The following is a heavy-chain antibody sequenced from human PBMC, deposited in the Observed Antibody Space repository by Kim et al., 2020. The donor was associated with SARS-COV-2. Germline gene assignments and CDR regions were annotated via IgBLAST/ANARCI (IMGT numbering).Heavy chain of an antibody. J-gene: IGHJ6*02. Sequence: SLRLSCTASGFTFGDYAMSWFRQAPGKGLEWEGFTRSKAYGGTTEYAASVKGRFTISRDDSKSIAYLQMNSLKTVDTAVYYCTRVFQQYFDWLLSEGGMDVWGQGTTVTVSS. D-gene: IGHD3-9*01. CDR2: TRSKAYGGTT. CDR3: TRVFQQYFDWLLSEGGMDV. V-gene: IGHV3-49*03. CDR1: GFTFGDYA.